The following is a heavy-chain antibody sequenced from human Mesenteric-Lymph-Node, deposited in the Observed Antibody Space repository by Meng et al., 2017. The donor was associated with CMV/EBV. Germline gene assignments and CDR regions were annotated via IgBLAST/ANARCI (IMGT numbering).Heavy chain of an antibody. Sequence: SVKVSCKASRGILNNHGISWLRQAPGQSPEWRGGFTAAFDMKDYALRFQGRLTIIADKSTSTAYMELDSLRADDTAVYYCTQGGACARTGRGCSFDSWGQGTMVTVSS. CDR1: RGILNNHG. V-gene: IGHV1-69*10. J-gene: IGHJ3*02. CDR3: TQGGACARTGRGCSFDS. CDR2: FTAAFDMK. D-gene: IGHD3-10*01.